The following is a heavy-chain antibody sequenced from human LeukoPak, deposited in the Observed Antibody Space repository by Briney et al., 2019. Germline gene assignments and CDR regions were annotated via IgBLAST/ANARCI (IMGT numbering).Heavy chain of an antibody. V-gene: IGHV3-53*01. D-gene: IGHD6-25*01. CDR3: ARDTGSTGYYGMDV. J-gene: IGHJ6*02. CDR2: IYSGGTT. CDR1: GFTISSNY. Sequence: GGSLRLSCAASGFTISSNYMSWVRQAPGKGLEWVSAIYSGGTTYYADSVKGRFTISRDNSKNTVYLQMNSLRAEDTAVYFCARDTGSTGYYGMDVWGQGTTVTVSS.